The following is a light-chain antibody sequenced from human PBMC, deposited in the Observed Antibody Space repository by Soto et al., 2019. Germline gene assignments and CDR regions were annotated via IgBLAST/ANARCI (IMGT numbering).Light chain of an antibody. V-gene: IGKV3-15*01. Sequence: ETALTQSPATLSVSPGERAILSCRASQGVGSNLAWYQQKPGLAPRLLIYGASTRPTGIPARFSGSGSGTEFTLTISSLQSEDFAVYYCQQYDDRPPFTFGPGTRVDMK. CDR1: QGVGSN. CDR2: GAS. CDR3: QQYDDRPPFT. J-gene: IGKJ3*01.